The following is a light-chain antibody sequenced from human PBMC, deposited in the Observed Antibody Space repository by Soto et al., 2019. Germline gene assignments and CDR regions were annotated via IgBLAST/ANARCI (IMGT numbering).Light chain of an antibody. CDR3: QQYGRSPT. J-gene: IGKJ5*01. Sequence: VVTQSPASLSVSPGDRVTISCRAGPISSNLAWHQQRPGQAPRLLIYGASVRATGVPARFSGSGSGTEFTLTINSLQSEDFAVYYCQQYGRSPTFGQGTRLEIK. CDR2: GAS. CDR1: PISSN. V-gene: IGKV3-15*01.